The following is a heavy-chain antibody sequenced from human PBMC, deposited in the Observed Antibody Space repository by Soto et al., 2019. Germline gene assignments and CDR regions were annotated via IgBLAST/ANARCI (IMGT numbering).Heavy chain of an antibody. CDR2: ISGSGGST. J-gene: IGHJ1*01. CDR3: AKMPPNSAYCGGDCYTEYFQH. V-gene: IGHV3-23*01. D-gene: IGHD2-21*02. CDR1: GFTFSSYA. Sequence: PGGSLRLSCAASGFTFSSYAMSWVRQAPGRGLEWVSAISGSGGSTYYADSVKGRFTISRDNSKNTLYLQMNSLRAEDTAVYYCAKMPPNSAYCGGDCYTEYFQHWGQGTLVTVSS.